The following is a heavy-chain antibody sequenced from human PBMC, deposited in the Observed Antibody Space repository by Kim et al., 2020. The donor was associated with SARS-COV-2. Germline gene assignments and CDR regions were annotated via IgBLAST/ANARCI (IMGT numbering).Heavy chain of an antibody. CDR2: ISGSGGST. CDR3: AKFIFAAMVTGWFDP. D-gene: IGHD5-18*01. CDR1: GFTFSSYA. V-gene: IGHV3-23*01. J-gene: IGHJ5*02. Sequence: GGSLRLSCAASGFTFSSYAMSWVRQAPGKGLEWVSAISGSGGSTYYADSVKGRFTISRDNSKNTLYLQMNSLRAEDTAVYYCAKFIFAAMVTGWFDPWGQGTLVTVSS.